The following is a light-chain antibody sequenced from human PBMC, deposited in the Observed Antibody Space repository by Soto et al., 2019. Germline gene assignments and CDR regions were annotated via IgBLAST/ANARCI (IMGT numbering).Light chain of an antibody. CDR3: QQLTSYLPLT. CDR2: AAS. Sequence: DIQLTQSPSFLSASVGDRVTITCRASQGISSYLAWYQQKPGKAPKLLIYAASTLQSGVPSRFSGSGSGTEFTLTISSLQPEDFATYYCQQLTSYLPLTFGGGTKVEIK. V-gene: IGKV1-9*01. CDR1: QGISSY. J-gene: IGKJ4*01.